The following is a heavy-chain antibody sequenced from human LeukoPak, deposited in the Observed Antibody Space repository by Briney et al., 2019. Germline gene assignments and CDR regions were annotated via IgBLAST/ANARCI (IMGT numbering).Heavy chain of an antibody. J-gene: IGHJ3*02. CDR1: GFTVSSNY. V-gene: IGHV3-66*02. CDR3: ARDGYSSSWSAFDI. CDR2: IYSGGST. Sequence: GGSLRLSCAASGFTVSSNYMSWVRQAPGKGLEWVSVIYSGGSTYYADSVKGRFTISRDNSKNTLYLQMNSLGAEDTAVYYCARDGYSSSWSAFDIWGQGTMVTVSS. D-gene: IGHD6-13*01.